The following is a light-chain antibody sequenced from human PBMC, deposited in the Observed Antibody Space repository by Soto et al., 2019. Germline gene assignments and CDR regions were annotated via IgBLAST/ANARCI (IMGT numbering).Light chain of an antibody. CDR2: TTS. Sequence: DIQMTQSPSSLSASVGDRVIITCRASQSISSDLNWYQQRPGKAPKLLIYTTSNLESDVPSRFSGSGSGTDFTLTINNLQPGDFATYICQQGFSRPRTFGQGTTVEIK. CDR3: QQGFSRPRT. CDR1: QSISSD. V-gene: IGKV1-39*01. J-gene: IGKJ1*01.